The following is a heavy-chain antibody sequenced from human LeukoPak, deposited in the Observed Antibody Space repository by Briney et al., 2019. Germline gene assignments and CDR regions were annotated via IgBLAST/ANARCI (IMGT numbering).Heavy chain of an antibody. CDR3: ARDSRQDYYDSSGYLWFAFDI. V-gene: IGHV3-53*01. J-gene: IGHJ3*02. D-gene: IGHD3-22*01. Sequence: PGGSLRLSCGASGFTVSNNYMSWVRQAPGKGLEWVSVIYSGGSTYYADSVKGRFTISRDNSKNTLYLQMNSLRAEDTAVYYCARDSRQDYYDSSGYLWFAFDIWGQGTMVTVSS. CDR1: GFTVSNNY. CDR2: IYSGGST.